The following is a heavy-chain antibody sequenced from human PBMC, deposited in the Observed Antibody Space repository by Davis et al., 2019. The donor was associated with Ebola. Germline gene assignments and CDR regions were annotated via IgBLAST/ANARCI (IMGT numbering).Heavy chain of an antibody. CDR2: IYPGDSDT. Sequence: GGSLRLSCKGSGYSFTTFWIGWVRQMPGQGLEWMGIIYPGDSDTRYSPSFQGQVTISADKSISTAYLQWSSLKASDTAMYYCARHDGGGIAAAGTEYFQHWGQGTLVTVSS. J-gene: IGHJ1*01. V-gene: IGHV5-51*01. D-gene: IGHD6-13*01. CDR1: GYSFTTFW. CDR3: ARHDGGGIAAAGTEYFQH.